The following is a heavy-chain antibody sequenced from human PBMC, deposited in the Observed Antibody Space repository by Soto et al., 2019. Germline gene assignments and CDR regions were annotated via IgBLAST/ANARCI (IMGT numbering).Heavy chain of an antibody. D-gene: IGHD3-16*01. V-gene: IGHV3-23*01. CDR3: EGESPHSTEY. Sequence: EVQLLESGGGLAQPGGSLRLSCVASGLTFSRHAMVWVRQAPGKGLEWVSTITANSGSSDYGDSVKGRFTISRDNAGSTLFLQMNSLRAEDTAVYYCEGESPHSTEYWGQGTLVTVSS. CDR1: GLTFSRHA. CDR2: ITANSGSS. J-gene: IGHJ4*02.